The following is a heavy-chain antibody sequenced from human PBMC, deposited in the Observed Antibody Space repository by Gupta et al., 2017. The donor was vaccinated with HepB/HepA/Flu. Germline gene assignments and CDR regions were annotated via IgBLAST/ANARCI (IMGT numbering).Heavy chain of an antibody. CDR2: ISEDGSNK. J-gene: IGHJ6*04. V-gene: IGHV3-30-3*01. CDR3: ARDHSDNVGGHFREYYYGMDV. Sequence: QVHLVESGGGVVQPGRSLRLSCAASGFTFKSYALHWVRQAPGKGREGVAVISEDGSNKYYVDSVKGRFTISRDNSKKTLYLKRNSLRTDETARYFWARDHSDNVGGHFREYYYGMDVWGKGTTVTVSS. CDR1: GFTFKSYA. D-gene: IGHD3-16*01.